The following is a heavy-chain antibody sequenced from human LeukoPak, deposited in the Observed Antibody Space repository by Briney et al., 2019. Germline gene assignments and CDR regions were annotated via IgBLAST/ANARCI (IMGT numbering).Heavy chain of an antibody. CDR3: ARIRRDSSGPKRYYYYYMDV. D-gene: IGHD3-22*01. Sequence: ESGPTLVKPTQTLTLTCTFSGFSLSTSGMCVSWIRQPPGKALEWLARIDWDDDKYYSTSLKTRLTISKDTSKNQVVLTMTNMDPVDTATYYCARIRRDSSGPKRYYYYYMDVWGKGTTVTVSS. V-gene: IGHV2-70*11. CDR1: GFSLSTSGMC. J-gene: IGHJ6*03. CDR2: IDWDDDK.